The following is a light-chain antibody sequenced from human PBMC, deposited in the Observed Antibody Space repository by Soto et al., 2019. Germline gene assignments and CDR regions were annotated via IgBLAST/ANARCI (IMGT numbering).Light chain of an antibody. V-gene: IGKV3-20*01. CDR3: QQYGNSPYT. Sequence: EIVLTQSPGTLSLSPGERATLSCRASQSVSSRYLVWYQQEPGQAPRLLIYSASSRATGIPDRFSGSGSGTDFTLTISRLEPEDFPVYYCQQYGNSPYTFGQGTKLEIK. CDR1: QSVSSRY. CDR2: SAS. J-gene: IGKJ2*01.